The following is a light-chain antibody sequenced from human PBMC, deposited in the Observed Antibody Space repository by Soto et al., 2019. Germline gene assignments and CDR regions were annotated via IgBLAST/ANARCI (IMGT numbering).Light chain of an antibody. Sequence: EIVMTQSPATLSVSPGERATLSCRASQSVNSNLAWYQQKPGQAPRLLIYDASARATGIPARLSGSGSGTEFTLTISSLQSEDFAFYYCQQYNNWPLTFGGGTKVEIK. CDR3: QQYNNWPLT. CDR2: DAS. V-gene: IGKV3-15*01. CDR1: QSVNSN. J-gene: IGKJ4*01.